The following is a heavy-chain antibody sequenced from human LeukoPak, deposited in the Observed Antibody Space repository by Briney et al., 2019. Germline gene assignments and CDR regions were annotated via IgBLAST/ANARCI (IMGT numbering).Heavy chain of an antibody. CDR1: GFTFDDYG. CDR3: AKDPSAYYYDSSGYQRGYYFDY. Sequence: PGGSLRLSCAASGFTFDDYGMSWVRQAPGKGLEWVSGINWNGGSTGYADSVKGRFTISRDNSKNTLYLQMNSLRAEDTAVYYCAKDPSAYYYDSSGYQRGYYFDYWGQGTLVTVSS. D-gene: IGHD3-22*01. CDR2: INWNGGST. J-gene: IGHJ4*02. V-gene: IGHV3-20*04.